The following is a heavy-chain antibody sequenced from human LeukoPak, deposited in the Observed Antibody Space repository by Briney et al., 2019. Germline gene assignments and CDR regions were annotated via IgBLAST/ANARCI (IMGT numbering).Heavy chain of an antibody. V-gene: IGHV3-30-3*01. Sequence: GGSLRLSCAASGFTFSSYAMHWVRQAPGKGLEWVAVISYDGSNKYYADSVKGRFTISRDNSKNTLYLQMNSLRAEDTAVYYCARVGHYYDSSGYLVYWGQGTPVTVSS. J-gene: IGHJ4*02. CDR2: ISYDGSNK. CDR3: ARVGHYYDSSGYLVY. CDR1: GFTFSSYA. D-gene: IGHD3-22*01.